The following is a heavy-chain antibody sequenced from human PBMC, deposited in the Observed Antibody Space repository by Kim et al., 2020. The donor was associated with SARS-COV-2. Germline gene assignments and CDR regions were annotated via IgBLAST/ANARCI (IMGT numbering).Heavy chain of an antibody. CDR1: GFTFSSYS. J-gene: IGHJ6*02. V-gene: IGHV3-48*02. CDR2: SSSSSSTI. CDR3: ARSYYDFWSGYSYYYYYGMDV. D-gene: IGHD3-3*01. Sequence: GGSLRLSCAASGFTFSSYSMNWVRQAPGKGLEWVSYSSSSSSTIYYADSVKGRFTISRDNAKKSLYLQMNSLRDEDTAVYYCARSYYDFWSGYSYYYYYGMDVWGQGTTVTVSS.